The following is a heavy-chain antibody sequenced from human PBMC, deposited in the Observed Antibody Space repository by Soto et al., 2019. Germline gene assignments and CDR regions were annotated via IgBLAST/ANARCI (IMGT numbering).Heavy chain of an antibody. CDR3: ARAPGIAARMGYYYYGMDV. V-gene: IGHV6-1*01. J-gene: IGHJ6*02. CDR1: GDSVSSNSAA. CDR2: RYYRSKWYN. Sequence: SQTLSLTCAISGDSVSSNSAAGNWIRQSPSRGLEGLGRRYYRSKWYNDYAVSVKSRITINPDTSKNQFSLQLNSVTPEDTAVYYCARAPGIAARMGYYYYGMDVWGQGTTVTVSS. D-gene: IGHD6-6*01.